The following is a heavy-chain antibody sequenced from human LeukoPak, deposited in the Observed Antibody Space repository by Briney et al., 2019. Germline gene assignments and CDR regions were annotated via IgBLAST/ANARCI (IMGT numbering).Heavy chain of an antibody. CDR2: SYTSGST. J-gene: IGHJ4*02. CDR1: GGSISSYY. D-gene: IGHD5-18*01. CDR3: ASQNNSYGSYYFAY. Sequence: SETLSLTCTVSGGSISSYYWSWIRQPAGKGLEWIGRSYTSGSTNYNPSLKSRVTMSIGTSKNQFSLKLSSLTAADTAVYYCASQNNSYGSYYFAYWGQGTLVTVSS. V-gene: IGHV4-4*07.